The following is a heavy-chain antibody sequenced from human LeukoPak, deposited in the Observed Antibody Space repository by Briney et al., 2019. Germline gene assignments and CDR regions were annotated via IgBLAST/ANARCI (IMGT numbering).Heavy chain of an antibody. CDR2: ISKDGSSK. CDR3: AKAAYCTSTSCHFSGYAQRPLDS. J-gene: IGHJ4*02. D-gene: IGHD2-2*01. V-gene: IGHV3-30*18. Sequence: HPGRSLRLSCVGSGFTFNTYGMHWVRQAPGKGLEWVAGISKDGSSKDYADSVKGRFTNSRDNSKNTMYLKMNSLRVEDTAVYYCAKAAYCTSTSCHFSGYAQRPLDSWGQGTLVTVSS. CDR1: GFTFNTYG.